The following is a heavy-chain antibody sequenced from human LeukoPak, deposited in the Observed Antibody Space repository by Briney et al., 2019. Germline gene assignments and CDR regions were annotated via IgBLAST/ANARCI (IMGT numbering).Heavy chain of an antibody. Sequence: SETLSLTCAVYGGSFSGYYWSWIRQPPGKGLEWIGEINHSGSTNYNPSLKSRVTISVDTSKNQFSLKLSSVTAADTAVYYCATQLYDFWSGYYFDYWGQGTLVTVSS. CDR1: GGSFSGYY. V-gene: IGHV4-34*01. CDR2: INHSGST. CDR3: ATQLYDFWSGYYFDY. J-gene: IGHJ4*02. D-gene: IGHD3-3*01.